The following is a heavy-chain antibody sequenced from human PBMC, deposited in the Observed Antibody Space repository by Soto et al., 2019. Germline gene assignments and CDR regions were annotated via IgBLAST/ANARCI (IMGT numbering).Heavy chain of an antibody. D-gene: IGHD2-8*01. Sequence: PSETLSLTCAVYGGSFSGYYWSWIRQPPGKGLEWSGEINHSGSTNYNPSLKSRVTISVDTSKNQFSLKLSSVTAADTAVYYCARVEDMVSRIDYWGQGTLVTVSS. V-gene: IGHV4-34*01. J-gene: IGHJ4*01. CDR3: ARVEDMVSRIDY. CDR1: GGSFSGYY. CDR2: INHSGST.